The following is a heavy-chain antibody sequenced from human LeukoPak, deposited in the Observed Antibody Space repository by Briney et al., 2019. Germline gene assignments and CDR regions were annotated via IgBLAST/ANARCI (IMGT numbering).Heavy chain of an antibody. CDR2: ISDDETYK. CDR3: AKCLEHFDGFDY. J-gene: IGHJ4*02. Sequence: GGSLRLSCAASGFTFNSYSMHWVRQAPGKGLEWVTAISDDETYKFYADSVKGRFTISRDNSKNTLYLQMNSLRAEDTAVYSCAKCLEHFDGFDYWGQGTLVTVSS. D-gene: IGHD3-9*01. CDR1: GFTFNSYS. V-gene: IGHV3-30-3*02.